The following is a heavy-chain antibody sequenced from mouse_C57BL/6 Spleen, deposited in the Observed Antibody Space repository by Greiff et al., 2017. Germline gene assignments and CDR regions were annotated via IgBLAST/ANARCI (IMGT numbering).Heavy chain of an antibody. CDR3: ARSLYYYGSSYDYYAMDY. CDR2: IHPNSGST. Sequence: QVQLQQPGAELVKPGASVKLSCKASGYTFTSYWMHWVKQRPGQGLEWIGMIHPNSGSTNYNEKFKSKATLTVDKSSSTAYMQLSSLTSKDSAVYDCARSLYYYGSSYDYYAMDYWGQGTSVTVSS. CDR1: GYTFTSYW. V-gene: IGHV1-64*01. D-gene: IGHD1-1*01. J-gene: IGHJ4*01.